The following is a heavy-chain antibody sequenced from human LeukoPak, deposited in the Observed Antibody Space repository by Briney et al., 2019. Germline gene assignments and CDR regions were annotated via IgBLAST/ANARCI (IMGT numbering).Heavy chain of an antibody. Sequence: GRSLRLSCAASGFTFDDYAMHWVRQAPGKGLEWVSGISWNSGSIGYADSVKGRFTISRDNAKNSLYLQMNSLRAEDTASYYCAKDTYYDSSGYYRGYFDYWGQGTLVTVSS. CDR3: AKDTYYDSSGYYRGYFDY. CDR1: GFTFDDYA. J-gene: IGHJ4*02. D-gene: IGHD3-22*01. V-gene: IGHV3-9*01. CDR2: ISWNSGSI.